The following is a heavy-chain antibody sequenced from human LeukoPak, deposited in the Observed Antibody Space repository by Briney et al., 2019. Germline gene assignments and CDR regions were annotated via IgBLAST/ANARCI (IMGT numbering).Heavy chain of an antibody. V-gene: IGHV3-74*01. CDR3: AKEGYYYDSSGLNWFDP. Sequence: GGSLRLSCAGAGITLSSYWMHWVRQDPRKGLVWVSCINADESVRNYADSVKGRFTISRDNSKNTLYLQMNSLRAEDTAVYYCAKEGYYYDSSGLNWFDPWGQGTLVTVSS. CDR1: GITLSSYW. D-gene: IGHD3-22*01. J-gene: IGHJ5*02. CDR2: INADESVR.